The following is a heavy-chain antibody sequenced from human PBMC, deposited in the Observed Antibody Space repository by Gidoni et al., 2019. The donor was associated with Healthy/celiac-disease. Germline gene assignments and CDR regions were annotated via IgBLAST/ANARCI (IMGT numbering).Heavy chain of an antibody. CDR2: INPNSGGT. Sequence: QVQLGQSGAEVKKPGASGKVSGKASGYTFTGYYMHWVRRAPGQGLEWMGWINPNSGGTNYAQKFPGRVTMTRDTSISTAYMELSRLRSDDTAVYYCARDPYDSSGNDAFDIWGQGTMVTVSS. J-gene: IGHJ3*02. D-gene: IGHD3-22*01. CDR3: ARDPYDSSGNDAFDI. V-gene: IGHV1-2*02. CDR1: GYTFTGYY.